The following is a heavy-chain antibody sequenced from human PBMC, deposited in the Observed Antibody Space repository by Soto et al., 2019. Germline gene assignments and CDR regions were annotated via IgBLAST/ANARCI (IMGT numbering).Heavy chain of an antibody. V-gene: IGHV1-18*01. CDR3: ARDRLNHGYFEY. CDR2: IRTYNGNT. Sequence: RASVKVSCKASCYTFISYGLCWVRQAPGQGLEWMGWIRTYNGNTKYEQKLQGRVTMTTDTCTNTAYMEMRNMRSDDTAVYYCARDRLNHGYFEYWGQGTLVTVSS. CDR1: CYTFISYG. D-gene: IGHD6-6*01. J-gene: IGHJ4*02.